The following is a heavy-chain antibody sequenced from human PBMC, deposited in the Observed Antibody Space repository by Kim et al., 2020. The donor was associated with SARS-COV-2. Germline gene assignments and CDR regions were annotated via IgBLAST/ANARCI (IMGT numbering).Heavy chain of an antibody. J-gene: IGHJ4*02. V-gene: IGHV4-39*07. CDR2: ST. CDR3: ARETTLGPDY. Sequence: STYYNPSLTSLFTISVDTSKNQFSLKLSSVTAADTAVYYCARETTLGPDYWGQGTLVTVSS.